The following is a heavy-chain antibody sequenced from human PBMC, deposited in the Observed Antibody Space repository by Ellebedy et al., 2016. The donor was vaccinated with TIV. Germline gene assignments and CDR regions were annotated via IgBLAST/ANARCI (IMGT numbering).Heavy chain of an antibody. CDR2: INTDGSST. J-gene: IGHJ4*02. V-gene: IGHV3-74*01. CDR3: ARESVRYFDWDF. D-gene: IGHD3-9*01. CDR1: GFTSSGYY. Sequence: PGGSLRLSCAASGFTSSGYYMHWVRQVPGKGLEWLSRINTDGSSTSYADSVEGRFTISRDNAKKTVYLEMNSLRVEDTAVYYCARESVRYFDWDFWGQGTPVTVSS.